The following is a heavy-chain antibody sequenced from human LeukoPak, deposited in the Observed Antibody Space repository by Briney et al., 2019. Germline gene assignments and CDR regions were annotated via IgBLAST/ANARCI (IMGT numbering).Heavy chain of an antibody. Sequence: PGGSLRLSCAASEFTFSRYWMSWVRQAPGKGLEWVSAISGSGGGTYYADSVKGRFTISRDNSKNTLYLQMNSLRAEDTAVYYCAKSIVVVTATLYYFDYWGQGTLVTVSS. CDR3: AKSIVVVTATLYYFDY. J-gene: IGHJ4*02. CDR1: EFTFSRYW. V-gene: IGHV3-23*01. CDR2: ISGSGGGT. D-gene: IGHD2-21*02.